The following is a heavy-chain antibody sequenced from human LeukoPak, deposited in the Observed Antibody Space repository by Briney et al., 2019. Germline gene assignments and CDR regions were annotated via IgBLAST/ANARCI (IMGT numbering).Heavy chain of an antibody. CDR2: IYWNDAE. D-gene: IGHD2-15*01. CDR1: GFSLSTSGVG. Sequence: SGPTLVKPTQTLTLTCTFSGFSLSTSGVGVGWIRQPPGKALEGLALIYWNDAECYSPSLKSRLTITNDASKNQVVLTMTNMDPVDTATYYCAHRASGQYCSGGSCRPSYYFDYWGQGTLVTVSS. V-gene: IGHV2-5*01. J-gene: IGHJ4*02. CDR3: AHRASGQYCSGGSCRPSYYFDY.